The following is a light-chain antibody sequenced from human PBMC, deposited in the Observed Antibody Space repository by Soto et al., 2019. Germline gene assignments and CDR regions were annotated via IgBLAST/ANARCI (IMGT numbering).Light chain of an antibody. V-gene: IGKV1-12*01. CDR1: HDVSSW. Sequence: DIQMTQSPSSFSASVGDRVTITCRASHDVSSWLAWYQQKPGKAPRLLIYGASTLQSGVPSRFTGSGSGTDFTLTISSLQPEYFATYYCQQANSPYSFGQGTKLEIK. CDR2: GAS. CDR3: QQANSPYS. J-gene: IGKJ2*03.